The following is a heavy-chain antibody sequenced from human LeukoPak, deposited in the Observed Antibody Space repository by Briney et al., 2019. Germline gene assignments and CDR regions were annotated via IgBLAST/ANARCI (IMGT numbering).Heavy chain of an antibody. CDR2: INTDGTNI. CDR1: GFTFSNSW. V-gene: IGHV3-74*03. J-gene: IGHJ5*02. CDR3: ARDVPHNWFDT. Sequence: PGGSLRLSCVASGFTFSNSWMHWVRQAPGKGLLWVSRINTDGTNIKYADSVEGRFTISRDNAKNTLYLQMNSLRAEDTAVYYCARDVPHNWFDTWGQGTLVTVSS.